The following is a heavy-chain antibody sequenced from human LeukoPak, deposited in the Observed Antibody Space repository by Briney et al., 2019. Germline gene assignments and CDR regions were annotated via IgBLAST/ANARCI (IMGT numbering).Heavy chain of an antibody. J-gene: IGHJ4*02. V-gene: IGHV4-39*07. CDR1: GGSISSGDYY. CDR3: ARAGYYYDSSGYPNLDY. CDR2: INHSGST. Sequence: PSETLSLTCTVSGGSISSGDYYWSWIRQPPGKGLEWIGEINHSGSTNYNPSLKSRVTISVDTSKNQFSLKLSSVTAADTAVYYCARAGYYYDSSGYPNLDYWGQGTLVTVSS. D-gene: IGHD3-22*01.